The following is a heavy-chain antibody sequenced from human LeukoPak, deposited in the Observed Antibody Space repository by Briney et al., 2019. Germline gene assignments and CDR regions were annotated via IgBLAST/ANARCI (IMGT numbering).Heavy chain of an antibody. J-gene: IGHJ4*02. Sequence: LXLXXXXSGFXXXSYAMSWVRQAPGKGLEWVSAISGSGGSTYYADSVKGRFTISRDNSKNTLYLQMNSLRAEDTAVYYCAKDRLRWPNYFDYWGQGTLVTVSS. D-gene: IGHD4-23*01. CDR1: GFXXXSYA. CDR2: ISGSGGST. CDR3: AKDRLRWPNYFDY. V-gene: IGHV3-23*01.